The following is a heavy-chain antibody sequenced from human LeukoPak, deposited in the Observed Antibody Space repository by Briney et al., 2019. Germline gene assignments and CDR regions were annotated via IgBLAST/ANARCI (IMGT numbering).Heavy chain of an antibody. Sequence: GGSLRLSCAASGFTFSDYWMHWVRQAPGKGLVWVSRVNRDGSSTSYADPVKGRFTISRDNAKNTLSLQMNSLRAEDTAIYYCARDRSISAAGDTYWGQGTLVTVSS. CDR1: GFTFSDYW. J-gene: IGHJ4*02. CDR3: ARDRSISAAGDTY. D-gene: IGHD6-13*01. CDR2: VNRDGSST. V-gene: IGHV3-74*01.